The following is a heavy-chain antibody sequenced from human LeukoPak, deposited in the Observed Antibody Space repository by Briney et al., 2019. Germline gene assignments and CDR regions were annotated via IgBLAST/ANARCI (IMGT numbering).Heavy chain of an antibody. D-gene: IGHD1-26*01. CDR2: ISGGST. J-gene: IGHJ6*03. CDR1: GFTFTSSD. V-gene: IGHV3-23*01. Sequence: PGGSLRLSCAASGFTFTSSDMSWVRQAPGKGLEWVSSISGGSTYYAESVKGRFTISRDNSKNTLYLQMNSLRAEDTAVYYCAKDLALWVGARHYYYYYYMDVWGKGTTVTVSS. CDR3: AKDLALWVGARHYYYYYYMDV.